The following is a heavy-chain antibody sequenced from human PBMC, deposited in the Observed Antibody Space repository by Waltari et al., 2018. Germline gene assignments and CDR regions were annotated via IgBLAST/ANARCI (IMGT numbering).Heavy chain of an antibody. CDR3: ARGGRWLQLVGGYFDY. Sequence: QVQLQQWGAGLLKPSETLSLTCAVYGGSFSGYYWSWIRQPPGKGQGGIGESKHSGSTNYNPSRKSRVTISVDTYKNQYSLKLSSVTAADTAVYYCARGGRWLQLVGGYFDYWGQGTLVTVSS. CDR1: GGSFSGYY. V-gene: IGHV4-34*01. D-gene: IGHD5-12*01. J-gene: IGHJ4*02. CDR2: SKHSGST.